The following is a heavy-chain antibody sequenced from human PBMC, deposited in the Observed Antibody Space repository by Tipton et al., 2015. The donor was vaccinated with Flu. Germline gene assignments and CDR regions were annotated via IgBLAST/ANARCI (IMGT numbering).Heavy chain of an antibody. CDR3: AKDSSDYGDYVNDY. CDR2: ISYDGSNK. D-gene: IGHD4-17*01. V-gene: IGHV3-30*18. J-gene: IGHJ4*02. CDR1: GFTFSSYG. Sequence: SLRLSCAASGFTFSSYGMHWVCQAPGKGLEWVAVISYDGSNKYYADSVKGRFTISRDNSKNTLYLQMNSLRAEDTAVYYCAKDSSDYGDYVNDYWGQGTLVTVSS.